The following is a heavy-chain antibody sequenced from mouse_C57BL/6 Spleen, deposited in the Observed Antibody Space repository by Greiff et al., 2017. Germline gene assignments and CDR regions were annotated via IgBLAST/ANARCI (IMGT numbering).Heavy chain of an antibody. D-gene: IGHD1-1*01. CDR3: ALGITTVVATRGFAY. CDR2: IDPSDSYT. V-gene: IGHV1-59*01. J-gene: IGHJ3*01. CDR1: GYTFTSYW. Sequence: QVQLQQPGAERVRPGTSVKLSCKASGYTFTSYWMHWLKQRPGQGLEWIGVIDPSDSYTNYNQKFKGKATLTVDTSSSTAYMQLSSLTSEDSAVYYCALGITTVVATRGFAYWGQGTLVTVSA.